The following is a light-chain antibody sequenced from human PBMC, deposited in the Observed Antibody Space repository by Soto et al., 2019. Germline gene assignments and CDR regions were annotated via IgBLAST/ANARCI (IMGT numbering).Light chain of an antibody. Sequence: QSALTQPPSASGSPGQSVTISCTGTKNDIGVYDFVSWYQHHPGKAPRLIIYEVVQRPSGVPDRFSGSKSGNTASLTVSGLQAADEADYFCKSSAGSNTYGFRSGTKLTVL. V-gene: IGLV2-8*01. CDR2: EVV. CDR1: KNDIGVYDF. J-gene: IGLJ1*01. CDR3: KSSAGSNTYG.